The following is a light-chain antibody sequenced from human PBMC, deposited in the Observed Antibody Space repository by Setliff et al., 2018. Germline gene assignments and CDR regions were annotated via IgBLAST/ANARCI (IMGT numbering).Light chain of an antibody. CDR1: SSDVGDYKY. CDR3: SSYTSLSTRV. Sequence: QSVLTQPASVSGSPGQSITISCTGTSSDVGDYKYVSWYQQLPGKAPKLIIFEVSNRPSGIPNRFSGSKSGNTASLSISGLQAEDEADYYCSSYTSLSTRVFGTETKVTVL. CDR2: EVS. V-gene: IGLV2-14*01. J-gene: IGLJ1*01.